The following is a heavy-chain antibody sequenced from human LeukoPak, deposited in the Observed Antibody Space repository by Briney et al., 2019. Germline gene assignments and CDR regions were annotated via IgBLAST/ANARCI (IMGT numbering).Heavy chain of an antibody. V-gene: IGHV4-34*01. CDR1: GGSFSGYY. Sequence: SETLSHTCAVYGGSFSGYYWSWIRQPPGKGLEWIGEINHSGSTNYNPSLKSRVTISVDTSKNQFSLKLSSVTAADTAVYYCARGLRIAARHHYFDYWGQGTLVTVSS. D-gene: IGHD6-6*01. J-gene: IGHJ4*02. CDR3: ARGLRIAARHHYFDY. CDR2: INHSGST.